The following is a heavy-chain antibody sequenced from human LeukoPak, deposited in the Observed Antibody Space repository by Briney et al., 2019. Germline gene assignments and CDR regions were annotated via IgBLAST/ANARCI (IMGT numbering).Heavy chain of an antibody. CDR2: IWYHGGNE. J-gene: IGHJ2*01. CDR1: GFNFTSYG. CDR3: ARSINWYFDL. V-gene: IGHV3-33*01. D-gene: IGHD3-10*01. Sequence: PGGSLRLSCAASGFNFTSYGMHWVRQAPGKGLEWVAVIWYHGGNENYADSVKGRFTISRDTSKNTLYLQMNSLRVEDTALYFCARSINWYFDLWGRGTLVSVS.